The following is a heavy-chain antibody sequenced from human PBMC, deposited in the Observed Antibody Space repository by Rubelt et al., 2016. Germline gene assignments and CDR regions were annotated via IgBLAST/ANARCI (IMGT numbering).Heavy chain of an antibody. J-gene: IGHJ4*02. CDR3: AREYYYDSSGYYYSSPIFDY. Sequence: VDSVKGRFTISRDNAKNSLYLQMNSLRAEDTAVYYCAREYYYDSSGYYYSSPIFDYWGQGTPVTVSS. V-gene: IGHV3-7*04. D-gene: IGHD3-22*01.